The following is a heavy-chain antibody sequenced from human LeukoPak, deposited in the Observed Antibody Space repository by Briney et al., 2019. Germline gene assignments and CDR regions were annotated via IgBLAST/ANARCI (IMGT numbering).Heavy chain of an antibody. V-gene: IGHV3-23*01. CDR3: AKCSASYSNDAFDV. Sequence: GGSLRLSCAASGFTFNNYAMNWVRQAPGKGLEWVSYIRGGGSNTRYSDSVKGRFIISRDNSKNILYLQMNSLRAEDAAIYYCAKCSASYSNDAFDVWGRGTMVTVSS. D-gene: IGHD3-10*02. J-gene: IGHJ3*01. CDR2: IRGGGSNT. CDR1: GFTFNNYA.